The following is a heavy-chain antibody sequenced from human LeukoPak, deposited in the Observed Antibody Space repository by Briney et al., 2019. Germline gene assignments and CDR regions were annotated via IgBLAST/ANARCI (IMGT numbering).Heavy chain of an antibody. CDR1: GFTFSGFT. CDR3: ANLRFLEWLVFDY. D-gene: IGHD3-3*01. J-gene: IGHJ4*02. V-gene: IGHV3-23*01. Sequence: PGGSLRLSCTASGFTFSGFTMHWVRQASGKGLEWVSAISGSGGSTYYADSVKGRFTISRDNSKNTLYLQMNSLRAEDTAVYYCANLRFLEWLVFDYWGQGTLVTVSS. CDR2: ISGSGGST.